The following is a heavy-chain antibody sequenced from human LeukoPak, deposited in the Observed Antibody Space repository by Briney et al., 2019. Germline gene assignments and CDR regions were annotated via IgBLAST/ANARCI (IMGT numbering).Heavy chain of an antibody. J-gene: IGHJ4*02. CDR1: GGSISSGSYY. D-gene: IGHD4-17*01. CDR2: IYHSGST. Sequence: PSETLSLTCTVSGGSISSGSYYWSWARQPPGKGLEWIGEIYHSGSTNYNPSLKSRVTISVDKSKNQFSLKLSSVTAADTAVYYCACSTVTTGGYWGQGTPVIVSS. V-gene: IGHV4-39*07. CDR3: ACSTVTTGGY.